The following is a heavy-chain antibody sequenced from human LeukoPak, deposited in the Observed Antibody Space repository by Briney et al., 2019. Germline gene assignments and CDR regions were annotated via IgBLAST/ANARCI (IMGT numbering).Heavy chain of an antibody. CDR3: ARDGPQLELYYFDY. J-gene: IGHJ4*02. CDR1: GFNFSSYA. Sequence: GGSLRLSCAASGFNFSSYAMHWVRQAPGKGLEWVAVISYDGSNKYYADSVKGRFTISRDNSKNTLYLQMNSLRAEDTAVYYCARDGPQLELYYFDYWGQGTLVTVSS. D-gene: IGHD1-1*01. CDR2: ISYDGSNK. V-gene: IGHV3-30-3*01.